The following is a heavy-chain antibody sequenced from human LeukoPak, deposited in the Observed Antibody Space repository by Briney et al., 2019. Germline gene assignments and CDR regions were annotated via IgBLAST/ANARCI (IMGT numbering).Heavy chain of an antibody. J-gene: IGHJ3*02. CDR3: AREAQKWAVAGTRAFDI. Sequence: VASVKVSCKASGGTFSSYAISWVRQAPGQGLEWMGRIIPIFGTANYAQKFQGRVTITTDESTSTAYMELSSLRSEDTAVYYCAREAQKWAVAGTRAFDIWGQGTMVTVSS. D-gene: IGHD6-19*01. CDR1: GGTFSSYA. CDR2: IIPIFGTA. V-gene: IGHV1-69*05.